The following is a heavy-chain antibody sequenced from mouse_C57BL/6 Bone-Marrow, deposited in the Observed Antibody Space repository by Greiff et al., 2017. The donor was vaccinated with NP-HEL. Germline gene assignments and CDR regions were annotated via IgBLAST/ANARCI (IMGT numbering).Heavy chain of an antibody. CDR2: VHPNSGST. CDR3: APGDDGYPYAMDY. V-gene: IGHV1-64*01. D-gene: IGHD2-3*01. Sequence: QVQLQQPGAELVKPGASVKLSCKASGYTFTSYWMHWVKQRPGQGLEWIGMVHPNSGSTNYNEKLKSKATLTVDKSSSTAYMQLSSRTAEDSAVYYCAPGDDGYPYAMDYWGQGTSVTVSS. CDR1: GYTFTSYW. J-gene: IGHJ4*01.